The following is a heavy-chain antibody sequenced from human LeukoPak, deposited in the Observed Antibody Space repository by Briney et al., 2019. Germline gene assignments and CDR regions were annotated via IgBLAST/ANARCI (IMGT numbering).Heavy chain of an antibody. CDR3: AKVQSSGYYSSVDS. CDR1: GFTFSSYW. CDR2: ISGSGGGT. V-gene: IGHV3-23*01. D-gene: IGHD3-22*01. Sequence: GGSLRLSCAASGFTFSSYWMHWVRQAPGKGLEWVSVISGSGGGTYYADSVKGRFTISRDNSKNTLYLQLNSLRAEDTAVYYCAKVQSSGYYSSVDSWGQGTLVTVSS. J-gene: IGHJ4*02.